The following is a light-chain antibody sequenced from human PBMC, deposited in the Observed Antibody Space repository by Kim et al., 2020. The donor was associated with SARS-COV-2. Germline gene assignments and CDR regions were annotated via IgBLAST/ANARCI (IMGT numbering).Light chain of an antibody. CDR1: TGSIDTNY. CDR2: EYN. CDR3: QSFDNNIWV. V-gene: IGLV6-57*03. Sequence: GKTLTIPGTRHTGSIDTNYVQWYQQRPGSAPTTVISEYNQRPSGVPDRFSVSIDTSSNSASLIISRLETEDEADYFCQSFDNNIWVFGGGTQLTVL. J-gene: IGLJ3*02.